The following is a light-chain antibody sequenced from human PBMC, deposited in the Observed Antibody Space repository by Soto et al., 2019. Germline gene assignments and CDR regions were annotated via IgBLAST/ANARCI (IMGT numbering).Light chain of an antibody. CDR3: QQYGRSPLT. CDR2: AAS. J-gene: IGKJ4*01. V-gene: IGKV3-20*01. CDR1: QSVGSNY. Sequence: EIVMTQSPATLSVSPGERATLSCRASQSVGSNYLAWYQQKPGQTPRLLIYAASSRATGIPDTFSGGGSGTDFTLTISRLEPEDFAVYYCQQYGRSPLTFGGGTQVDTK.